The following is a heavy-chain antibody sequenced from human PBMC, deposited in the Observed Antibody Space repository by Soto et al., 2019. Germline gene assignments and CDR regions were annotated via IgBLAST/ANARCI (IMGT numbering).Heavy chain of an antibody. CDR1: GGSISSYY. J-gene: IGHJ6*02. Sequence: PSETLSLTCTVSGGSISSYYWSWIRQPPGKGLEWIGYIYYSGSTNYNPSLKSRVTISVDTSKNQFSLKLSSVTAADTAVYYCARTTTVVTPFNYYYGMDVWGQGTKVTVSS. CDR3: ARTTTVVTPFNYYYGMDV. CDR2: IYYSGST. V-gene: IGHV4-59*08. D-gene: IGHD4-17*01.